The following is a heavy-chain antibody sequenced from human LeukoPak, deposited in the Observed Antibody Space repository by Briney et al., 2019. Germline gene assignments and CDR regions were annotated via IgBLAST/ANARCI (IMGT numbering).Heavy chain of an antibody. CDR1: GGTFSSYA. Sequence: SVKVSCKASGGTFSSYAISWVRQAPGQGLEWMGRIIPILGIANYAQKFQGRVTITADKSTSTAYMELSSLRSEDTAVYYCARGARLLWFGELPRWGQGTLVTVSS. J-gene: IGHJ4*02. V-gene: IGHV1-69*04. CDR2: IIPILGIA. CDR3: ARGARLLWFGELPR. D-gene: IGHD3-10*01.